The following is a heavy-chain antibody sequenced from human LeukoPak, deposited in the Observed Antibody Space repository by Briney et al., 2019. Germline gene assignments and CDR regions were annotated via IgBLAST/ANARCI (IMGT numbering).Heavy chain of an antibody. Sequence: GASVKVSCKASGYTFTNYHINWVRQATGQGLEWMGWMNPNSGVTGYAQKFQGRVSITRDTSISTAYMELTNLGSEDTAVYYCARVGGTTGQLYYYYYYMDVWGKGTTVTVSS. J-gene: IGHJ6*03. CDR1: GYTFTNYH. CDR3: ARVGGTTGQLYYYYYYMDV. D-gene: IGHD1-1*01. V-gene: IGHV1-8*03. CDR2: MNPNSGVT.